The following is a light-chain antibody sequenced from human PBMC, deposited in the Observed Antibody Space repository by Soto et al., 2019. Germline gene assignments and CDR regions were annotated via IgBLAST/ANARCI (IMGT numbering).Light chain of an antibody. CDR3: QQYRDSRT. J-gene: IGKJ1*01. CDR2: GAS. Sequence: EIVFTQSPGTLSLSPGERATLSCRASQSFSNNYLAWYQQKPGQAPRLLIYGASSGATGIPDRFTGSGSGTDFTLTISRLEPEDFAVYYCQQYRDSRTFGQGTKVDIK. V-gene: IGKV3-20*01. CDR1: QSFSNNY.